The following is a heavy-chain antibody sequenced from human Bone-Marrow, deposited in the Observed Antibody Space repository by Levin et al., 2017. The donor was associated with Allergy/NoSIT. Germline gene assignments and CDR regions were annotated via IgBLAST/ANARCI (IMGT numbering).Heavy chain of an antibody. J-gene: IGHJ4*02. CDR2: ISTSTSYT. D-gene: IGHD2-2*01. V-gene: IGHV3-11*05. Sequence: GGSLRLSCAASGFSFSDYYMSWIRQAPGKGLEWVSYISTSTSYTNYADSVKGRFTISRDNAKNSLYLQMDSLRAEDTAVYYCARDQYCSSTNCYDEGHVDYWGQGTLVTVSS. CDR3: ARDQYCSSTNCYDEGHVDY. CDR1: GFSFSDYY.